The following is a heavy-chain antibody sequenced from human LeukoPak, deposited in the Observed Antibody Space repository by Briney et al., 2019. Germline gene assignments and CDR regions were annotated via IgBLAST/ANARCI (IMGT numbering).Heavy chain of an antibody. CDR2: IWYDGSNK. J-gene: IGHJ3*02. Sequence: GRSLRLSCAASGFTFSSYGMHWVRQAPGKGLEWVAVIWYDGSNKYYADSVKGRFTISRDNSKNTLYLQMNSLRAEDTAVYYCARSTPAMVGAFDIWGQGTMVTVSS. CDR3: ARSTPAMVGAFDI. D-gene: IGHD5-18*01. CDR1: GFTFSSYG. V-gene: IGHV3-33*01.